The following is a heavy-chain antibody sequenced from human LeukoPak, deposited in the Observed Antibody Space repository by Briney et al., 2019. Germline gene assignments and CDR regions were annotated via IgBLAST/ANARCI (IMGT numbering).Heavy chain of an antibody. V-gene: IGHV4-34*01. J-gene: IGHJ4*02. D-gene: IGHD3-22*01. CDR2: INHSGST. Sequence: PSETLSLTCAVYGGSFSGYYWSWIRQPPGKGLEWIGEINHSGSTNYNPSLKSRVTISVDTSKNQFSLKLSSVTAADTAVYYCASGRITMIVVVTPPHYWGQGTLVTVSS. CDR1: GGSFSGYY. CDR3: ASGRITMIVVVTPPHY.